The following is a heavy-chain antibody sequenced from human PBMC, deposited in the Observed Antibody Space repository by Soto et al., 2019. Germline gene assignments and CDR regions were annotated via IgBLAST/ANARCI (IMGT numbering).Heavy chain of an antibody. CDR3: ARHGPRVSYASSDYYYYGTDV. CDR2: IYPGDSDT. CDR1: GYSFTIYW. V-gene: IGHV5-51*01. J-gene: IGHJ6*02. D-gene: IGHD3-22*01. Sequence: GESLKISCKGSGYSFTIYWIGWVRQMPGKGLEWMGIIYPGDSDTRYSPSFQGQVTISADKSISTAYLQWSSLKASDTAMYYCARHGPRVSYASSDYYYYGTDVWRQGTTVTVSS.